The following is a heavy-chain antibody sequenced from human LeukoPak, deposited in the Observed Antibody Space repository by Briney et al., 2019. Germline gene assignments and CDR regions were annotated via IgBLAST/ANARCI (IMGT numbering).Heavy chain of an antibody. D-gene: IGHD3-22*01. J-gene: IGHJ4*02. CDR1: GFTFSSYS. CDR3: ARDYYDSSGYYSTGFDY. CDR2: ISSSSSYI. Sequence: GGSLRLSCAASGFTFSSYSMNWVRQAPGKGLEWVSSISSSSSYIYYADSVKGRFTISRDNAKNSLYLQMNRLRAEDTAVYYCARDYYDSSGYYSTGFDYWGQGTLVTVSS. V-gene: IGHV3-21*01.